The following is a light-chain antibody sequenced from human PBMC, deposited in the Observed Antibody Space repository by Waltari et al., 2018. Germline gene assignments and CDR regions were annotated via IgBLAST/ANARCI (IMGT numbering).Light chain of an antibody. CDR3: ASWDDSLNGLI. V-gene: IGLV1-44*01. CDR2: SND. J-gene: IGLJ2*01. Sequence: QSVLTQPPSASGTPGQRVTISCSGSNSNIGSFTVNWYEHLPGTAPKLLIYSNDQRPSVFPDRFAGSQSGTSASLAITGLHAEDEADYYCASWDDSLNGLIFGAGTKLTVL. CDR1: NSNIGSFT.